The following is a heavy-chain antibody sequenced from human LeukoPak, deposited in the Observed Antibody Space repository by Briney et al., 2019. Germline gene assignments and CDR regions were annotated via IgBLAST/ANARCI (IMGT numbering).Heavy chain of an antibody. D-gene: IGHD3-9*01. CDR2: IYYSGST. CDR3: ARRVRGYDILTGYYSYYFDY. Sequence: SETLSLTCTVSGGSISSYYWSWIRQPPGKGLEWIGHIYYSGSTNYNPSLKSRVTISVDTSKNQFSLKLSAVTAADTAVYYGARRVRGYDILTGYYSYYFDYWGQGTLVTVSS. V-gene: IGHV4-59*01. J-gene: IGHJ4*02. CDR1: GGSISSYY.